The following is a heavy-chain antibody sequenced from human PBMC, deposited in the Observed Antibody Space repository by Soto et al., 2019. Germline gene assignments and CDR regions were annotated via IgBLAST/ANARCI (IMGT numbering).Heavy chain of an antibody. CDR2: IIPIFGTA. CDR3: ARAPIVVVPAANTGQGLYHYYYGMDV. V-gene: IGHV1-69*06. CDR1: GGTFSSYA. D-gene: IGHD2-2*01. J-gene: IGHJ6*02. Sequence: SVKVSCKASGGTFSSYAISCVRQAPGQGLEWMGGIIPIFGTANYAQKFQGRVTITADKSTSTAYMELSSLRSEDTAVYYCARAPIVVVPAANTGQGLYHYYYGMDVWGQGTTVTVSS.